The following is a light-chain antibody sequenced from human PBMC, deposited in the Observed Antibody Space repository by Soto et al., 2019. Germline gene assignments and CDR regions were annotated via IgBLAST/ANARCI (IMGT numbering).Light chain of an antibody. V-gene: IGKV1-5*01. CDR1: QNINKW. CDR2: DAS. CDR3: QQYDTFPRT. J-gene: IGKJ1*01. Sequence: DIQMTQSPSTLSASVGDRVVITCRASQNINKWLAWYQQKPGKAPKFLIYDASTLETGVPSRFSGSGSGTEFTLTISSLQPDDFETFYCQQYDTFPRTLGQGTKVDIK.